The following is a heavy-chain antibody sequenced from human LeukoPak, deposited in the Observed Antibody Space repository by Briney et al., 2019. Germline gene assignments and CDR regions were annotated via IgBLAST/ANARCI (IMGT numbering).Heavy chain of an antibody. Sequence: GASVKVSCKASGYTFTSYGISWVRQAPGQGLEWMGWISAYNGNTNYAQKLQGRVTMTTDTSTSTAYMELRSLRSDDTAVYYCARDIVAARASPYGYYYYGMDVWGQGTTVTVSS. CDR1: GYTFTSYG. D-gene: IGHD6-6*01. CDR2: ISAYNGNT. J-gene: IGHJ6*02. CDR3: ARDIVAARASPYGYYYYGMDV. V-gene: IGHV1-18*01.